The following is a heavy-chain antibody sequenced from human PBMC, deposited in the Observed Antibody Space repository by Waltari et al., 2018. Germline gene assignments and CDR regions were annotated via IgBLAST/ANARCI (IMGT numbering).Heavy chain of an antibody. Sequence: EVQLVESGGGLVQPGGSLRLSCAASGFTFRSYWISWVRQAPGKGWEWVANIKQDGSEKYYADSVKGRFTISRDNSKNTLYLQMNSLRAEDKAVYYCANIGVRGVPGGYWGQGTLVTVSS. J-gene: IGHJ4*02. CDR2: IKQDGSEK. CDR3: ANIGVRGVPGGY. V-gene: IGHV3-7*03. CDR1: GFTFRSYW. D-gene: IGHD3-10*01.